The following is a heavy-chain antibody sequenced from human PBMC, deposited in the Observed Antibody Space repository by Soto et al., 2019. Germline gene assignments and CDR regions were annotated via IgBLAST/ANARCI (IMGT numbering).Heavy chain of an antibody. CDR3: TRANWGTRIDS. D-gene: IGHD7-27*01. J-gene: IGHJ4*02. CDR1: GFIFGDYA. CDR2: IRSTPFGGTT. Sequence: EVQLVESGGGLVQPGRSLRLSCATSGFIFGDYAMSWFRQAPGKGLEWVGFIRSTPFGGTTEYAASVQGRFTVSRDDSKSIVYLQVNSLKTEDTALYYCTRANWGTRIDSWGQGTLVTVSS. V-gene: IGHV3-49*03.